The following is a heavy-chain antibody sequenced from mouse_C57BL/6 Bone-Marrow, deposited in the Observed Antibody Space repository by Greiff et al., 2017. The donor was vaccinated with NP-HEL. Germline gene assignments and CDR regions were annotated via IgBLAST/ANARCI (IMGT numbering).Heavy chain of an antibody. CDR3: ARDDGYFFDY. J-gene: IGHJ2*01. D-gene: IGHD2-3*01. CDR1: GYTFTNYW. Sequence: VKLQESGAELVRPGTSVKMSCKASGYTFTNYWIGWAKQRPGHGLEWIGDIYPGGGYPNYNEKFKGKATLTADKSSSTAYMQFSSLTSEDSAIYYCARDDGYFFDYWGQGTTLTVSS. V-gene: IGHV1-63*01. CDR2: IYPGGGYP.